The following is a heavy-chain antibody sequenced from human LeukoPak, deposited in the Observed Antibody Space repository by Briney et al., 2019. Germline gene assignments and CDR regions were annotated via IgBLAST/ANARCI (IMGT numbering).Heavy chain of an antibody. CDR1: GGSISSSSYY. V-gene: IGHV4-39*07. CDR3: ARDSESVWLGWFDP. Sequence: SETLSLTCTVSGGSISSSSYYWGWIRQPPGKGLEWIGSIYYSANTYYNPSLKTRVTISVHTSKNQFSLKLSSVTAADTAVYYCARDSESVWLGWFDPWGQGTLVTVSS. D-gene: IGHD6-19*01. CDR2: IYYSANT. J-gene: IGHJ5*02.